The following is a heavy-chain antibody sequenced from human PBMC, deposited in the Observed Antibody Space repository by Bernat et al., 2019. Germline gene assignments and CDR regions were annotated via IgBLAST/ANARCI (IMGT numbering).Heavy chain of an antibody. J-gene: IGHJ2*01. Sequence: QVQLVESGGGVVQPGRSLRLSCAASGFTFSSYAMHWVRQAPGKGLEWVAVISYDGSNKYYADSVKGRFTISRDNSKNTLYLQMNSLRAEDTAVYYCARDQKHSRTDTTACRYFDLWGRGTLVTVSS. CDR1: GFTFSSYA. CDR2: ISYDGSNK. CDR3: ARDQKHSRTDTTACRYFDL. V-gene: IGHV3-30*04. D-gene: IGHD4-17*01.